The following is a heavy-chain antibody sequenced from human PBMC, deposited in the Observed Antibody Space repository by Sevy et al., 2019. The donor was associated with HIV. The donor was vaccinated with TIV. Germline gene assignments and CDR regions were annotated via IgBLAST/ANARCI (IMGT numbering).Heavy chain of an antibody. CDR3: VRVHGDYTYFDY. CDR1: GGSMSSFY. J-gene: IGHJ4*02. Sequence: SETQSLTCTVSGGSMSSFYWSWIRQSAGKGLEWIGRIFGSGNTNYNPSLKSRVTMSVDRSKSQFSLNMMSVTAADTAVYYCVRVHGDYTYFDYWGQGILVTVSS. V-gene: IGHV4-4*07. CDR2: IFGSGNT. D-gene: IGHD4-17*01.